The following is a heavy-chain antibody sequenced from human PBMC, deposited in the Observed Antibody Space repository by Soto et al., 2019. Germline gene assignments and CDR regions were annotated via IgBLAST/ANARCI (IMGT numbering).Heavy chain of an antibody. CDR3: AKDTGPN. CDR2: INKHGNSA. J-gene: IGHJ4*02. CDR1: RFTFDKYI. Sequence: PAGSLRLSCSASRFTFDKYIMHWLRQVPGKGLVWVARINKHGNSATYADFAKGRFSISRDNAKNSLYLQMNSLRAEDTAFYYCAKDTGPNWGQGTLVTVSS. V-gene: IGHV3-74*01.